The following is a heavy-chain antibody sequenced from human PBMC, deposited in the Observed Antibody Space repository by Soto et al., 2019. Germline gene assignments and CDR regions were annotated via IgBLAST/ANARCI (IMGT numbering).Heavy chain of an antibody. J-gene: IGHJ6*02. CDR3: ARLAVPAAMFYYGMDV. D-gene: IGHD2-2*01. CDR1: GYSFTSYW. CDR2: IDPSASYT. Sequence: PGESLKISCKGSGYSFTSYWITWVRQMPGKGLEWMGRIDPSASYTNYSPSFQGHVTISADKSISTAYLQWSSLKASDTAMYYCARLAVPAAMFYYGMDVWGQGTTVNVSS. V-gene: IGHV5-10-1*01.